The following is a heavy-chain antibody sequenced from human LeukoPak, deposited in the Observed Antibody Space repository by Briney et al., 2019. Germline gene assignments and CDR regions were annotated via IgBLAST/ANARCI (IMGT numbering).Heavy chain of an antibody. D-gene: IGHD5-24*01. CDR2: IYSGGST. J-gene: IGHJ4*02. CDR3: ARGRDYFDN. V-gene: IGHV3-53*01. CDR1: GFTFSSYG. Sequence: GRSLRLSCAASGFTFSSYGMHWVRQAPGKGLEWVSVIYSGGSTYYAESVKGRFTISRDNSKNTLYLQVNSLRAEDTAVYYCARGRDYFDNWGQGTLVSVSS.